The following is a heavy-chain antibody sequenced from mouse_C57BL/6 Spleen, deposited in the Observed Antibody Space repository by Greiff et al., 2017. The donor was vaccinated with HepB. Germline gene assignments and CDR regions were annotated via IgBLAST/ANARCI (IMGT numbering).Heavy chain of an antibody. CDR1: GYSITSGYY. CDR3: AREGFYDGYPHYFDY. Sequence: EVQLQESGPGLVKPSQSLSLTCSVTGYSITSGYYWNWIRQFPGNKLEWMGYISYDGSNNYNPSLKNRISITRDTSKNQFFLKLNSVTTEDTATYYCAREGFYDGYPHYFDYWGQGTTLTVSS. CDR2: ISYDGSN. V-gene: IGHV3-6*01. J-gene: IGHJ2*01. D-gene: IGHD2-3*01.